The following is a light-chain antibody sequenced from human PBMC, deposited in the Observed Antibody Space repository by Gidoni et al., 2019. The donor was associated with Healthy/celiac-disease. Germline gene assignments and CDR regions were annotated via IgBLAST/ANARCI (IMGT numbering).Light chain of an antibody. Sequence: EIVLTQSPATLSLSPGERATLSCRASQSVSSYLAWYQQKPGQAPRLLIYDASTRATGIPARFSGSGSGTDFTLTISSLEPEDFAVYYCQQRSNWPTFGPXTKVDIK. CDR1: QSVSSY. J-gene: IGKJ3*01. V-gene: IGKV3-11*01. CDR3: QQRSNWPT. CDR2: DAS.